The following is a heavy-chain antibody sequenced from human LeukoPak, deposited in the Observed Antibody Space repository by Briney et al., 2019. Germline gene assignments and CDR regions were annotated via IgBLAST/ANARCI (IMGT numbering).Heavy chain of an antibody. J-gene: IGHJ4*02. D-gene: IGHD2-2*01. CDR2: INPNSGDT. CDR3: ARDRMGDCAATSCYLAY. CDR1: GYTFTAYF. V-gene: IGHV1-2*02. Sequence: ASVNVSCKASGYTFTAYFLHWVRQAPGQGLEWMGWINPNSGDTNYAQKFQGRVTMTRDTSITTAYMELSRLTSDDTAMYYCARDRMGDCAATSCYLAYWGQGTLVTVSS.